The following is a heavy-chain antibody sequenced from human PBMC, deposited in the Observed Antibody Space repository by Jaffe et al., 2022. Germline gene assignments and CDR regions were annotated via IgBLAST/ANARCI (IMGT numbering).Heavy chain of an antibody. V-gene: IGHV3-23*01. J-gene: IGHJ4*02. D-gene: IGHD4-17*01. CDR3: AKAPLLTVTTGGFDY. CDR2: ITGSGGST. CDR1: GFTFSSYA. Sequence: EVQLLESGGGLVQPGGSLRLSCAASGFTFSSYAISWVRQAPGKGLEWVSGITGSGGSTYYADSVRGRFTITKDNPENTVYLHVDSLRAEDTAIYYCAKAPLLTVTTGGFDYWGQGALVTVSS.